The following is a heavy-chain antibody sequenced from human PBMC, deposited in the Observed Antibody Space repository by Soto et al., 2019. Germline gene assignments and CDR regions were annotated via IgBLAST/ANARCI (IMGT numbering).Heavy chain of an antibody. Sequence: GASVKVSCKASGYTFTSYGISWVRQAPGQGLEWMGWISAYNGNTNYAQKLQGRVTMTTDTSTSTAYMELRSLRSGDTAVYYCARGRHDSILGDAFDIWGQGTMVTVSS. J-gene: IGHJ3*02. CDR3: ARGRHDSILGDAFDI. D-gene: IGHD3-22*01. V-gene: IGHV1-18*01. CDR2: ISAYNGNT. CDR1: GYTFTSYG.